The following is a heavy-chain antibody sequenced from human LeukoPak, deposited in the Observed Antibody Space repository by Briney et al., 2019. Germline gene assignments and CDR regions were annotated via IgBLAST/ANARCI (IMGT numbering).Heavy chain of an antibody. Sequence: SQTLSLTCTVSGGSISSGGYYWSWIRQHPGKGLEWIGYIYYSGSTYYNPSLKSRVTISVDTSKNQFSLKLSSVTAADTAVYYCARESTGVVAAAGFFDYWGQGTLVTVSS. CDR1: GGSISSGGYY. CDR2: IYYSGST. D-gene: IGHD6-13*01. V-gene: IGHV4-31*03. J-gene: IGHJ4*02. CDR3: ARESTGVVAAAGFFDY.